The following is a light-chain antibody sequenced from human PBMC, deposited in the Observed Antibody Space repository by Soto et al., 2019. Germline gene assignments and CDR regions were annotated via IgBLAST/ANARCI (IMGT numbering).Light chain of an antibody. Sequence: DIQMTQSPSSVSASVGDRVTITCRASQDIRNFLAWVQQKPGRAPKTLIYGASGLESGVPSKFSGSGSGTEFTLTICSLQPEDVGTYYCQKYISYPVTFGQGTNLEIK. CDR1: QDIRNF. V-gene: IGKV1-16*02. CDR2: GAS. CDR3: QKYISYPVT. J-gene: IGKJ2*01.